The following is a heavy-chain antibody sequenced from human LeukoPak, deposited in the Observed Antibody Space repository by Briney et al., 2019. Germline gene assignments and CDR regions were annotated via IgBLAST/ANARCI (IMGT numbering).Heavy chain of an antibody. CDR3: ASAPVAVAGYYYYYGMDV. CDR2: ISSSSSYT. J-gene: IGHJ6*04. V-gene: IGHV3-11*06. D-gene: IGHD6-19*01. CDR1: GINFSDSE. Sequence: GGSLRLSCAASGINFSDSEMNWVRQAPGKGLEWVSYISSSSSYTNYADSVKGRFTISRDNAKNSLYLQMNSLRAEDTAVYYCASAPVAVAGYYYYYGMDVWGKGTTVTVSS.